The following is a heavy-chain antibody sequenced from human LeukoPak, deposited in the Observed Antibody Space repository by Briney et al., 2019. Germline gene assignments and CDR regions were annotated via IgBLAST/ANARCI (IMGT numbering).Heavy chain of an antibody. Sequence: PGGSLRLSCAASGFTFRTYNMNWVRQAPGKGLEWVSFISKTSTKIYYGDSVRGRFTISRDNAKNSIHLQMGSLRVEDTAVYYCVRGDGDLFDFWGQGTLVSVS. J-gene: IGHJ4*02. V-gene: IGHV3-21*06. D-gene: IGHD4-17*01. CDR3: VRGDGDLFDF. CDR1: GFTFRTYN. CDR2: ISKTSTKI.